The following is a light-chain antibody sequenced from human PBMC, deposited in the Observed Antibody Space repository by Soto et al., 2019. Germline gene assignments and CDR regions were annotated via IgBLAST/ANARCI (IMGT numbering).Light chain of an antibody. J-gene: IGKJ4*01. Sequence: DIQMTQSPSTLSASVGDRVTITCRASQSISNWLAWYQQKPGKAPKLLIYKASSLESGVPSRFSGSGSGTEFTLTISSLQPDDFATYYCQQYKSYFHTFGGGTKVEIK. V-gene: IGKV1-5*03. CDR2: KAS. CDR3: QQYKSYFHT. CDR1: QSISNW.